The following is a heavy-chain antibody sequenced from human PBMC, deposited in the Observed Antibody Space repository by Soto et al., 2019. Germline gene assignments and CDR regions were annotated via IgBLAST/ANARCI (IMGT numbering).Heavy chain of an antibody. CDR2: IIPIFGTA. CDR1: GGTFSSYA. J-gene: IGHJ6*02. V-gene: IGHV1-69*13. CDR3: ARVVDTAMEDYYYGMDV. D-gene: IGHD5-18*01. Sequence: SVKVSCKASGGTFSSYAISWVRQAPGQGLEWMGGIIPIFGTANYAQKFQGRVTITADESTSTAYMELSSLRSEDTAVYYCARVVDTAMEDYYYGMDVWGQGTTVTVSS.